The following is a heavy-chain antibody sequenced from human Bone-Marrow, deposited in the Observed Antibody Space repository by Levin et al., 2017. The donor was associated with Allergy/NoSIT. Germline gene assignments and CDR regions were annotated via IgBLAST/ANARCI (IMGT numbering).Heavy chain of an antibody. CDR1: GYTFTSYD. J-gene: IGHJ6*03. D-gene: IGHD2-15*01. CDR3: ARVVVAPKLYYYYYMDV. CDR2: MNPNSGNT. V-gene: IGHV1-8*01. Sequence: PVASVKVSCKASGYTFTSYDINWVRQATGQGLEWMGWMNPNSGNTGYAQKFQGRVTMTRNTSISTAYMELSSLRSEDTAVYYCARVVVAPKLYYYYYMDVWGKGTTVTVSS.